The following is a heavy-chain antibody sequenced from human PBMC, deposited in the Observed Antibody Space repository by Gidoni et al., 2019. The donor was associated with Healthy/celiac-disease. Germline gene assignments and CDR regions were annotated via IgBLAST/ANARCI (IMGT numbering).Heavy chain of an antibody. CDR3: AKTGGATADY. J-gene: IGHJ4*02. CDR2: IIPIFGTA. Sequence: SYAISWVRQAPGQGLEWMGGIIPIFGTANYAQKFQGRVTITADESTSTAYMELSSLRSEDTAVYYCAKTGGATADYWGQGTLVTVSS. V-gene: IGHV1-69*01. CDR1: SYA. D-gene: IGHD1-26*01.